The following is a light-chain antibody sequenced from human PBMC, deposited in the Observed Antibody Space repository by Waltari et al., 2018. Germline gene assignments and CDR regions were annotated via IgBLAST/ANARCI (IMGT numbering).Light chain of an antibody. J-gene: IGKJ1*01. CDR3: QQYNIWPWT. Sequence: EVVMTQSPATLSVSPGERVSLSCRASQSAKTSLAWYQQTPGQAPRLLIYRASTRAAGVPDRFSVSGSGTEFTLTISSLQSEDSAIYYCQQYNIWPWTFGPGTNVDIK. CDR2: RAS. V-gene: IGKV3D-15*01. CDR1: QSAKTS.